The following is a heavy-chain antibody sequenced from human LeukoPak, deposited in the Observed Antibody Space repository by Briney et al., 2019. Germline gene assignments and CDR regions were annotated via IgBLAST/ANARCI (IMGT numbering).Heavy chain of an antibody. J-gene: IGHJ4*02. CDR2: ISYDGSNK. D-gene: IGHD4-23*01. V-gene: IGHV3-30-3*01. CDR1: GFTFSSYA. Sequence: PGGSLRLSCAASGFTFSSYAMHWVRQAPGKGLEWVAVISYDGSNKYYADSVKGQFTISRDNSKNTLYLQMNSLRAEDTAVYYCARGSYGGNSFDYWGQGTLVTVSS. CDR3: ARGSYGGNSFDY.